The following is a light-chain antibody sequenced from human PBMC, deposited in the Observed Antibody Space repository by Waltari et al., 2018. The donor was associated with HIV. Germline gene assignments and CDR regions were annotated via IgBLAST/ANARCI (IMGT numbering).Light chain of an antibody. V-gene: IGKV4-1*01. J-gene: IGKJ1*01. CDR3: QQFFNFPRT. Sequence: DIVMTQSPDSLAVSLGARATINCKSSQSVFSTSNNKNHLAWSQQKPTQPPKLLIYWSSLRELGVPDRVTGSGSGNDFNLTIGRLQADDVAVYYCQQFFNFPRTFGQGTKVEI. CDR2: WSS. CDR1: QSVFSTSNNKNH.